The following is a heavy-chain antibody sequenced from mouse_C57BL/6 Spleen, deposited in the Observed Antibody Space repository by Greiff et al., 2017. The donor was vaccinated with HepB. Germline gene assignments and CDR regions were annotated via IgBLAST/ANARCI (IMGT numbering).Heavy chain of an antibody. Sequence: EVKLVESGGDLVKPGGSLKLSCAASGFTFSSYGMSWVRQTPDKRLEWVATISSGGSYTYYPDSVKGRFTISRDNAKNTLYLQMSSLKSEDTAMYYCARQNADYVWYFDVWGTGTTVTVSS. CDR1: GFTFSSYG. J-gene: IGHJ1*03. V-gene: IGHV5-6*01. CDR3: ARQNADYVWYFDV. CDR2: ISSGGSYT. D-gene: IGHD2-4*01.